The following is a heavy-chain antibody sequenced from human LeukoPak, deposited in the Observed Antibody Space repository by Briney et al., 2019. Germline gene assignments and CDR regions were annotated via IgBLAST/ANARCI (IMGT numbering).Heavy chain of an antibody. CDR3: ARDSYGSDY. Sequence: PGGSLRLFCAASGFIFSTYSVHWVRQAPGKGLDWVAVISYDESNEYYADSVKGRFTISRDNSKNTLYLQMNSLRAEDSAVYYCARDSYGSDYWGQGTLVTVSS. D-gene: IGHD3-10*01. J-gene: IGHJ4*02. V-gene: IGHV3-30-3*01. CDR1: GFIFSTYS. CDR2: ISYDESNE.